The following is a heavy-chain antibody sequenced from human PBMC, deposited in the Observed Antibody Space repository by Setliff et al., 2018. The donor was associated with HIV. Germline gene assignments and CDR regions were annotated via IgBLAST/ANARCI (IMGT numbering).Heavy chain of an antibody. D-gene: IGHD6-6*01. CDR3: ARDPTGGAARFDY. J-gene: IGHJ4*02. V-gene: IGHV1-69*13. CDR1: GGTFSIFS. Sequence: SVKVSCKTSGGTFSIFSITWVRQAPGQGLEWMGGIIPDFGPPNYAQRFQRRLTITADESTNTAYMELSSLKSEDTAVYYCARDPTGGAARFDYWGQGTLVTVSS. CDR2: IIPDFGPP.